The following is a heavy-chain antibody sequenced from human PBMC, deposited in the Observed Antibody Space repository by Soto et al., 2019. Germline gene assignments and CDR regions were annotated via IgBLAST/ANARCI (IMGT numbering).Heavy chain of an antibody. CDR3: ARHSVGYQLLYNWFDP. CDR2: ISGSGGTT. V-gene: IGHV3-23*01. J-gene: IGHJ5*02. D-gene: IGHD2-2*01. Sequence: RGSLRLSCATSGFAFSTYAMSWVRQAPGRGLEWVSTISGSGGTTYYADSVKGRFTISRDNSKNTLYLQMNSLTAEDTAMFYCARHSVGYQLLYNWFDPWGQGT. CDR1: GFAFSTYA.